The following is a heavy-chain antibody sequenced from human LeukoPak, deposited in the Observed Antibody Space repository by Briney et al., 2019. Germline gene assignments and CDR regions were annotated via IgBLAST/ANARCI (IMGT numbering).Heavy chain of an antibody. CDR2: IYHGGST. Sequence: SGTLSLTCAVSGGSISSSNWWSWVRQPPGKGLEWIGEIYHGGSTNYNPSLKSRVTISVDKSKNQFSLKLSSVTAADTAVYYCARDYGDLPYYYYGMDVWGQGTTVTVSS. V-gene: IGHV4-4*02. CDR3: ARDYGDLPYYYYGMDV. J-gene: IGHJ6*02. CDR1: GGSISSSNW. D-gene: IGHD4-17*01.